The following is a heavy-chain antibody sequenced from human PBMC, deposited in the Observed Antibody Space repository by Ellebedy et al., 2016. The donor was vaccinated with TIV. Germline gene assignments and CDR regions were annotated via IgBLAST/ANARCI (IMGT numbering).Heavy chain of an antibody. Sequence: SETLSLXCIVSGGSISSSSSYWGWIRQPPGKGLGWIGSIYYSGSTYYNPSLKSRVTISVDTSKKQFSLRLNSVTAADTAVYYCTTSVAIDAFDIWGLGTMVTVSS. D-gene: IGHD5-12*01. CDR1: GGSISSSSSY. V-gene: IGHV4-39*01. CDR3: TTSVAIDAFDI. CDR2: IYYSGST. J-gene: IGHJ3*02.